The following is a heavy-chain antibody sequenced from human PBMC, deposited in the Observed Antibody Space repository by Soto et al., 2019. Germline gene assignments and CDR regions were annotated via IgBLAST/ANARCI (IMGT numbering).Heavy chain of an antibody. D-gene: IGHD2-2*01. Sequence: GGSLRLSCAASGFTFSSYGMHWVRQAPGKGLEWVAVIWYDGSNKYYADSVKGRFTISRDNSKNTLYLQMNSLRAEDKAVYYCARDSFGYCSSTSCLMGDSGWFDPWGQGTLVTVSS. CDR2: IWYDGSNK. J-gene: IGHJ5*02. CDR3: ARDSFGYCSSTSCLMGDSGWFDP. CDR1: GFTFSSYG. V-gene: IGHV3-33*01.